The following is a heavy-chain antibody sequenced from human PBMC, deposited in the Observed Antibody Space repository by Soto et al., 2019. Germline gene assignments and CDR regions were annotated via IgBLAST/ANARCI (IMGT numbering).Heavy chain of an antibody. D-gene: IGHD2-2*02. Sequence: GGSLRLSCAASGFTFSSYSMNWVRQAPGKGLEWVSYISSSSSTIYYADSVKGRFTISRDNAKNSLYLQMNSLRDEDTAVYYCARMQGKYCSSTSCYIYGDYGEDYGMDVWGQGTTVTVSS. CDR3: ARMQGKYCSSTSCYIYGDYGEDYGMDV. CDR1: GFTFSSYS. V-gene: IGHV3-48*02. CDR2: ISSSSSTI. J-gene: IGHJ6*02.